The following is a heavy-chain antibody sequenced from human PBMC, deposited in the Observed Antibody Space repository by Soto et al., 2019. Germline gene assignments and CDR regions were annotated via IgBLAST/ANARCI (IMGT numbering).Heavy chain of an antibody. D-gene: IGHD6-13*01. CDR2: IWYDGSNK. CDR3: ARDRYSGSWYADAFDI. CDR1: GFTFSSYG. V-gene: IGHV3-33*01. J-gene: IGHJ3*02. Sequence: GGSLRLSCAASGFTFSSYGMHWVRQAPGKGLEWVAVIWYDGSNKYYADSVKGRFTISRDNSKNTLYLQMNSLRAEDTAVFYCARDRYSGSWYADAFDIWGQGTMVTVSS.